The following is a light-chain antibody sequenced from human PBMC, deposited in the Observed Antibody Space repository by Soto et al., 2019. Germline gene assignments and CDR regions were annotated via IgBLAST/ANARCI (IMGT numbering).Light chain of an antibody. CDR2: GAS. CDR1: QSVSSN. J-gene: IGKJ3*01. V-gene: IGKV3-15*01. Sequence: EIVMTHSPATLSVSPGERATLSCRASQSVSSNLAWYQQKPGQAPRLLIYGASTRATGIPARFSGSGSGTEFTLTISSLKSEDFAVYYCQHETVGPGTKVDIK. CDR3: QHET.